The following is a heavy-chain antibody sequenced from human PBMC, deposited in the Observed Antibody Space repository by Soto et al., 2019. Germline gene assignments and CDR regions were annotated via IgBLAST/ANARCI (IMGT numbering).Heavy chain of an antibody. Sequence: QVQLVESGGGLVKPGGSLRLSCAASGFNFSDYYMNWIRQAPGNGLEWVSYISSSSSYTNYADSVKGRFTISRDNAKNSLYLQMNSLRAEDTAVYYCARETTVTSLYGMDVWGQGTTVTVSS. D-gene: IGHD4-17*01. V-gene: IGHV3-11*05. J-gene: IGHJ6*02. CDR3: ARETTVTSLYGMDV. CDR2: ISSSSSYT. CDR1: GFNFSDYY.